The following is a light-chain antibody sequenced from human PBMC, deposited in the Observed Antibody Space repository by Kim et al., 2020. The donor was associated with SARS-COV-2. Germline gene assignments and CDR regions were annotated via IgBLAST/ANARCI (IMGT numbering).Light chain of an antibody. CDR1: TSNIGHNH. CDR2: ENN. V-gene: IGLV1-47*01. Sequence: QSVLTQPPSVSGTPGQSVTISCSGSTSNIGHNHVWWYQHFPGAAPKVIIYENNQRPSGVADRFSGSKSGTSASLAISGLRSEDEAHYYCSTWDDGLGGWVFGGGTQLTVL. J-gene: IGLJ3*02. CDR3: STWDDGLGGWV.